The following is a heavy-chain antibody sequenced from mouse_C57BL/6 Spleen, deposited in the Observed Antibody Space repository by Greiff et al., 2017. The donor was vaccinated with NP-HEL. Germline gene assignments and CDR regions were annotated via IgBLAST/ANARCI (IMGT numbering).Heavy chain of an antibody. D-gene: IGHD4-1*01. CDR2: IDPSDSYT. Sequence: QVHVKQPGAELVKPGASVKLSCKASGYTFTSYWMQWVKQRPGQGLEWIGEIDPSDSYTNYNQKFKGKATLTVDTSSSTAYMQLRSLTSEDSAVYYCAFTGRGTLYFDDWGQGTTLTVSS. CDR3: AFTGRGTLYFDD. V-gene: IGHV1-50*01. J-gene: IGHJ2*01. CDR1: GYTFTSYW.